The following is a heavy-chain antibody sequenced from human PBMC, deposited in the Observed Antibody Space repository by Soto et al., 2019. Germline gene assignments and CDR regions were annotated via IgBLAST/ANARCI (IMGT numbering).Heavy chain of an antibody. CDR2: TKNKANRYIT. Sequence: EVQLVESGGGLVQPGGSLRLSCAASGFTLSDHYMDWVRQAPGKGLEWVGRTKNKANRYITEYAASVNGRFTISRDDSKNSVYLHMNILKSEDTAVYYCGRWVSGSPDSWGQGTLVTVSS. D-gene: IGHD1-26*01. V-gene: IGHV3-72*01. J-gene: IGHJ4*02. CDR1: GFTLSDHY. CDR3: GRWVSGSPDS.